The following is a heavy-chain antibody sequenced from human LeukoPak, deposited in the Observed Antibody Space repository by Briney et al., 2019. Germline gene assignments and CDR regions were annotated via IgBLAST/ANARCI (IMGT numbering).Heavy chain of an antibody. V-gene: IGHV3-30-3*01. Sequence: GGSLRLSCAASGFTFSSYAMSWVRQAPGKGLEWVAVISYDGSSKYYADSVKGRFTISRDNSKNTLYLQMNSLRAEDTAVYYCAREHMVRDDNMAPYGSGNYWGQGTLVTVSS. CDR2: ISYDGSSK. CDR3: AREHMVRDDNMAPYGSGNY. D-gene: IGHD3-10*01. J-gene: IGHJ4*02. CDR1: GFTFSSYA.